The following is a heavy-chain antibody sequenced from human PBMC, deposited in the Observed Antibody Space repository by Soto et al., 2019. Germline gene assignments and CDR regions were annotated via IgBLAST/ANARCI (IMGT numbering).Heavy chain of an antibody. CDR3: ARLLGAYCGGDCSPYYFDY. CDR2: IYSGGST. CDR1: GFTVSSNY. J-gene: IGHJ4*02. D-gene: IGHD2-21*02. V-gene: IGHV3-53*01. Sequence: GGSLRLSCAASGFTVSSNYMSWVRQAPGKGLEWVSVIYSGGSTYYADSVKGRFTISRDNSKNTLDLQMNSLGAEDTAVYYWARLLGAYCGGDCSPYYFDYWGQGTLVTVSS.